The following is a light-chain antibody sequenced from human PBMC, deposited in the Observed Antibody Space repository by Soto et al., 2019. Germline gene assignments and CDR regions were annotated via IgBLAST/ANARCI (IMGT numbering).Light chain of an antibody. CDR3: QQYNNWPRT. J-gene: IGKJ1*01. CDR2: GAS. CDR1: QSVTSK. V-gene: IGKV3-15*01. Sequence: EIVMTQSPATLSVSPGERATLSCRASQSVTSKLVWYQQKPGQAPRLLIYGASTRATGIPARFSSSGSGTEFTLTISSLQSEDFAVYYCQQYNNWPRTFGQGTKVEIK.